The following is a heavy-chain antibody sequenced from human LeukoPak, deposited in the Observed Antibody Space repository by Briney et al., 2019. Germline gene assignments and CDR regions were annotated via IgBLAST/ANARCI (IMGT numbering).Heavy chain of an antibody. CDR1: GGSFSGYY. V-gene: IGHV4-34*01. CDR3: AKGDYYNMDV. Sequence: SETLSLTCAVYGGSFSGYYWSWIRQPPGKGLEWIGEINHSGSTNYNPSLKSRVTISVDTSKNQFSLKLSSVTAADTAVYYCAKGDYYNMDVWGKGTTVTVSS. CDR2: INHSGST. J-gene: IGHJ6*03.